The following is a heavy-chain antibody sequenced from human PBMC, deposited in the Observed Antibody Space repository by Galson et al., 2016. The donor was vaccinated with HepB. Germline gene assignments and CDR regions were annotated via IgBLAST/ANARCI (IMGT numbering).Heavy chain of an antibody. CDR2: INRDGSVT. Sequence: SLRLSCAGSGFTFSSYWMTWVRQAPGKGLEWVANINRDGSVTHYVDSVEGRFTISRDNSKNSVFLQMNNLRAEDTAVYYCARDPGFRNGMNVWGQGTTVTVSS. V-gene: IGHV3-7*03. J-gene: IGHJ6*02. CDR1: GFTFSSYW. CDR3: ARDPGFRNGMNV.